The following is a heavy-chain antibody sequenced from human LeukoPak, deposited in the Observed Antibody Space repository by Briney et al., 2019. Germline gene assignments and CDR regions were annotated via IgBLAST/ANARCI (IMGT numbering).Heavy chain of an antibody. D-gene: IGHD3-10*01. CDR1: GSTFSSYA. J-gene: IGHJ5*02. Sequence: PGGSLRLSCAASGSTFSSYAMSWVRQAPGKGLEWVSAISGSGGDTYYVDSVKGRFTISRDNAKNSLYLQMNSLRAEDTAVYYCARALKGRLAGVWFDPWGQGTLVTVSS. CDR2: ISGSGGDT. CDR3: ARALKGRLAGVWFDP. V-gene: IGHV3-23*01.